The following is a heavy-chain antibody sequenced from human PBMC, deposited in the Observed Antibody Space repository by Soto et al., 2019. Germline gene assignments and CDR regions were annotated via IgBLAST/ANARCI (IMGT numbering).Heavy chain of an antibody. V-gene: IGHV3-23*01. CDR3: AKDRGLGYYDSSGYYWNY. J-gene: IGHJ4*02. CDR1: GFTFSSYA. CDR2: ISGSGGST. Sequence: EVQLLESGGGLVQPGGSLRLSCAASGFTFSSYAMSWVRQAPGKGLEWVSAISGSGGSTYYADSVKGRFTISRDNSKNTLYLQMNSLRAEDTAVYYCAKDRGLGYYDSSGYYWNYWGQGTLVTVSS. D-gene: IGHD3-22*01.